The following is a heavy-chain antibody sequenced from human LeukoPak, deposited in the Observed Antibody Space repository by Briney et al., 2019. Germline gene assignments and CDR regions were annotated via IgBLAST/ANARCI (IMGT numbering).Heavy chain of an antibody. J-gene: IGHJ4*02. D-gene: IGHD3-3*01. CDR2: IYSGGTT. CDR3: ATGGRSGVALEQ. CDR1: GFTFSSYS. V-gene: IGHV3-53*01. Sequence: PGGSLRLSCAASGFTFSSYSMNWVRQAPGKGLEWISLIYSGGTTHYADSVMGRFTISRDNSKTTLFLQMNSLKAEDTAVYYCATGGRSGVALEQWGRGTLVTVSS.